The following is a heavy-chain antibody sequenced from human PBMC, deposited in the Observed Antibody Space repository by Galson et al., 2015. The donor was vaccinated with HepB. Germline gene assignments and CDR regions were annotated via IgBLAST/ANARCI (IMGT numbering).Heavy chain of an antibody. CDR1: GGSFSNYY. Sequence: LSLTCTVSGGSFSNYYWSWVRQPPGKGLEWIGYFYYSGSTNYNPSLRSRVTISVDTSKNQFSLKLCSVNAADTAVYYWARGGALYYYDSGGFDYWGQGTLVTVSS. D-gene: IGHD3-22*01. J-gene: IGHJ4*02. CDR3: ARGGALYYYDSGGFDY. V-gene: IGHV4-59*01. CDR2: FYYSGST.